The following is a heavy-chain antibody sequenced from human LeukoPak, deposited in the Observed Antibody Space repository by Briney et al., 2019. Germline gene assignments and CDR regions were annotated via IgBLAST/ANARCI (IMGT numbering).Heavy chain of an antibody. J-gene: IGHJ6*02. CDR1: GFIFSSYS. CDR2: ISYDGSNK. Sequence: GGSLRLSCAASGFIFSSYSMSWVRQAPGKGLEWVAVISYDGSNKYYADSVKGRFTISRDNSKNTLYLQMNSLRAEDTAVYYCARASSSSSWYYYYGMDVWGQGTTVTVSS. CDR3: ARASSSSSWYYYYGMDV. V-gene: IGHV3-30-3*01. D-gene: IGHD6-6*01.